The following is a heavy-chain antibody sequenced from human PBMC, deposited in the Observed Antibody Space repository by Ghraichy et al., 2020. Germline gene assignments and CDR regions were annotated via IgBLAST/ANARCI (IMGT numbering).Heavy chain of an antibody. CDR1: GGSVSSYY. CDR2: IYYTGRT. Sequence: ETLSLTCTVSGGSVSSYYWSWIRQPPGRGLEWIGYIYYTGRTKYNPSLKSRVTISVDTSKNQFSLKLSSVAAADTAVYYCARVPGGSSYFDCWGQGTLVTVSS. D-gene: IGHD1-26*01. V-gene: IGHV4-59*02. J-gene: IGHJ4*02. CDR3: ARVPGGSSYFDC.